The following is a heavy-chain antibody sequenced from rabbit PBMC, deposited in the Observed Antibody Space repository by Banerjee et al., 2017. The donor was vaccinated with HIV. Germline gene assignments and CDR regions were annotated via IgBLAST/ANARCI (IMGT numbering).Heavy chain of an antibody. D-gene: IGHD4-1*01. CDR3: ARRDSSGWVL. Sequence: QSLEESGGDLVKPGASLTLSCKASGFTISSYWMCWVRQAPGKGLEWVACIVTDDGITDYATWAKGRFTISRISSTTVTLQLTSLTAADTATYFCARRDSSGWVLWGPGTLVTVS. CDR1: GFTISSYW. CDR2: IVTDDGIT. V-gene: IGHV1S40*01. J-gene: IGHJ4*01.